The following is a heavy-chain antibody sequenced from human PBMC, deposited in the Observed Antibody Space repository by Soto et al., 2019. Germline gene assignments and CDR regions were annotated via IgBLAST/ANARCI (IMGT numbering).Heavy chain of an antibody. CDR3: ARHYYSTSSFDY. D-gene: IGHD6-6*01. CDR2: IYYSGST. J-gene: IGHJ4*02. CDR1: GGSISGYY. V-gene: IGHV4-59*08. Sequence: SETLSLTCTVSGGSISGYYWSWVRQPPGTGLEWIGYIYYSGSTNYNPSLKSRVTISVDPSKNQFSLKLSSVTAADTALYYCARHYYSTSSFDYWGQGTLVTVSS.